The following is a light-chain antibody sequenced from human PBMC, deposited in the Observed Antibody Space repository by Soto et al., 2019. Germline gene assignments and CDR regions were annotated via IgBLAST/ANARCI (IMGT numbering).Light chain of an antibody. Sequence: QLVLTQSPSASASLGASVKLTYTLSSGHSTYAIAWHQQQPEKGPRYLMKLNSDGSHSRGGGIPDRFSGSSSGAERYLTISGLQSEDEADYYCQTWGTGMVFGGGTKLTVL. CDR2: LNSDGSH. V-gene: IGLV4-69*01. J-gene: IGLJ2*01. CDR3: QTWGTGMV. CDR1: SGHSTYA.